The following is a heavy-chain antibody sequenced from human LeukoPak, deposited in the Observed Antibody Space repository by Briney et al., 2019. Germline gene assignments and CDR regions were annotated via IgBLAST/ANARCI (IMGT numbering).Heavy chain of an antibody. CDR1: GFTFSVYS. Sequence: GGSLRLSCAASGFTFSVYSMNWVRQAPGKGLEWVSSISSGSSYIYYADSVKGRLTISRDNAKNSLYLQMISLRAEDTAVYYCARDIPDYYDSSAYPYWGQGTLVTVSS. V-gene: IGHV3-21*01. CDR3: ARDIPDYYDSSAYPY. J-gene: IGHJ4*02. CDR2: ISSGSSYI. D-gene: IGHD3-22*01.